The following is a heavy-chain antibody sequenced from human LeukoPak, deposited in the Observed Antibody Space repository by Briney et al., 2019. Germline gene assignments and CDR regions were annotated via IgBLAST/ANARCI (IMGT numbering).Heavy chain of an antibody. J-gene: IGHJ4*02. CDR3: ARTVSYSSSWYYFDY. Sequence: SETLSLTCTVSGGSISSYYWGWIRQPAGTALEWIGRIYTSGTITYNPSLKSRVTMSVDTSKNQFSLKLSSVTAADTAVYYCARTVSYSSSWYYFDYWGQGTLVTVSS. CDR2: IYTSGTI. V-gene: IGHV4-4*07. D-gene: IGHD6-13*01. CDR1: GGSISSYY.